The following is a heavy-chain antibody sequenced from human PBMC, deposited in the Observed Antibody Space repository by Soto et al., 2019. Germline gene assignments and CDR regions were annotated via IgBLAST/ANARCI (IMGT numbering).Heavy chain of an antibody. CDR2: IYHSGST. Sequence: PSETLSLTCAVSGYSISSGYYWGWIRQPPGKGLEWIGSIYHSGSTYYNPSLKSRVTISVDTSKNQFSLKLGSVTAADTAVYYCARDGNSGAFDIWGQGTRVTVS. V-gene: IGHV4-38-2*02. CDR1: GYSISSGYY. CDR3: ARDGNSGAFDI. D-gene: IGHD7-27*01. J-gene: IGHJ3*02.